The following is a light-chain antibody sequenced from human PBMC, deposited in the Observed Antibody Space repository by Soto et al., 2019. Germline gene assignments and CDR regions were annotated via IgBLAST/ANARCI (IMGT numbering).Light chain of an antibody. CDR1: QSVRGSN. CDR2: GAS. J-gene: IGKJ1*01. V-gene: IGKV3-20*01. CDR3: QQYGSSPKT. Sequence: EIVLTQSPGTLSLSPGQIATLFCRASQSVRGSNLAWYQQKPGQAPRLLIYGASSRATGIPDRFSGSGSGTDFTLTISRLAREDFAMYYCQQYGSSPKTFGQGTKGDI.